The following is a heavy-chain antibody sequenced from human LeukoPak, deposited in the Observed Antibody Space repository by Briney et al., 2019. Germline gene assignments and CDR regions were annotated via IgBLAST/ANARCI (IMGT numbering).Heavy chain of an antibody. Sequence: TGKSLKISCKGSGYSFTSYWIGWVRQMPGKGLEWMGIIYPGDSDTRYSPSFQGQVTISADKSISTAYLQWSSLKASDTAMYYCARLSTMIVVGYGMDVWGQGTTVTVSS. CDR2: IYPGDSDT. CDR3: ARLSTMIVVGYGMDV. D-gene: IGHD3-22*01. CDR1: GYSFTSYW. V-gene: IGHV5-51*01. J-gene: IGHJ6*02.